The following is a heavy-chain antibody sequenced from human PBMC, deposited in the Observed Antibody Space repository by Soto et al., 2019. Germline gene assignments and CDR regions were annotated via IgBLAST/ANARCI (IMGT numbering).Heavy chain of an antibody. CDR3: ARDRLITYGAKIAPDH. CDR2: IWYDGSYQ. V-gene: IGHV3-33*01. CDR1: GFTFSDFG. Sequence: VGSLRLSCKASGFTFSDFGMHWVRQAPGKGLEWVSAIWYDGSYQYYADSVRGRFTTSRDNSNNTLLLEMNSLRVEDTAVYYCARDRLITYGAKIAPDHWGQGALVTVSS. J-gene: IGHJ5*02. D-gene: IGHD3-16*01.